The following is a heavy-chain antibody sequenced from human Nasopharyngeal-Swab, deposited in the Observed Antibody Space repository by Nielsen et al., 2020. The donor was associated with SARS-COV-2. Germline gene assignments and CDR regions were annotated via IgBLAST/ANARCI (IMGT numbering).Heavy chain of an antibody. CDR3: AREGDYYDSSGYFHYFDY. CDR2: ISSSGSTI. CDR1: GFTLSDYY. V-gene: IGHV3-11*04. Sequence: GESLKISCAASGFTLSDYYMSWIRQAPGKGLEWVSYISSSGSTIYYADSVKGRFTISRDNAKNSLYLQMNSLRAEDTAVYYCAREGDYYDSSGYFHYFDYWGQGTLVTVSS. D-gene: IGHD3-22*01. J-gene: IGHJ4*02.